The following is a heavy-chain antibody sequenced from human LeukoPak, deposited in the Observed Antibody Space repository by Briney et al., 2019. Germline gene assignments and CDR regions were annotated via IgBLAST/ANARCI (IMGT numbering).Heavy chain of an antibody. CDR3: ARPRVEWLGIDY. Sequence: ASVKVSCKSSVYTFTSYGIIWVRQAPGQGLEWMGWISAYNGNTNYAQKLQGRVTMTTDTSTSTAYIELRSLRSDDTAVYYCARPRVEWLGIDYWGQGPLVTVSS. CDR2: ISAYNGNT. J-gene: IGHJ4*02. V-gene: IGHV1-18*01. CDR1: VYTFTSYG. D-gene: IGHD6-19*01.